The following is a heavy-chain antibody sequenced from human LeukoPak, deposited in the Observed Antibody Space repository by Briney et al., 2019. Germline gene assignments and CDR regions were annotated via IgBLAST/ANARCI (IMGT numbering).Heavy chain of an antibody. J-gene: IGHJ3*02. Sequence: SETLSLTCAVYGGSFSGYYWSWIRQPPGKGLEWIGEINHSGSTNYNPSLKSRVTISVDTSKNQFSLKLSSVTAADTAVYYCAGAEYYDRIDAFDIWGQGTMVTVSS. CDR1: GGSFSGYY. CDR2: INHSGST. D-gene: IGHD3-22*01. V-gene: IGHV4-34*01. CDR3: AGAEYYDRIDAFDI.